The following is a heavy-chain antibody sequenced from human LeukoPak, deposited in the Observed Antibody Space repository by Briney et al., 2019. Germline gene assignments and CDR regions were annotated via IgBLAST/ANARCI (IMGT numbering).Heavy chain of an antibody. D-gene: IGHD6-19*01. CDR3: ARSGVFVAVAGTGLGHGFDP. J-gene: IGHJ5*02. CDR1: GYTFTSYD. V-gene: IGHV1-8*03. CDR2: MNPNSGNT. Sequence: ASVKASCKASGYTFTSYDINWVRQATGQGLEWMGWMNPNSGNTGYAQKFQGRVTITRNTSISTAYMELSSLRSEDTAVYYCARSGVFVAVAGTGLGHGFDPWGQGTLVTVSS.